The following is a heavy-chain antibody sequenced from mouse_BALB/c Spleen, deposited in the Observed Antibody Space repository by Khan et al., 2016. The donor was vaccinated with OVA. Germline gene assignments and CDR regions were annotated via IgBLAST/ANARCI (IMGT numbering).Heavy chain of an antibody. CDR1: GFSLTSYG. V-gene: IGHV2-2*02. Sequence: VQLQESGPGLVQPSQSLSITCTVSGFSLTSYGVHWVRQSPGKGLEWLGVIWSGGSTDYNAAFISILSISKDNSKSQVFFKMNSLQANDSAIYYCARNYDYDEGLAYWGQGTLVTVSA. CDR2: IWSGGST. D-gene: IGHD2-4*01. CDR3: ARNYDYDEGLAY. J-gene: IGHJ3*01.